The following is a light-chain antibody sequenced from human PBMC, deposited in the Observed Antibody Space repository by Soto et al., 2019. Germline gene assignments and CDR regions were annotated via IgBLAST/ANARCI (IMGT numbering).Light chain of an antibody. V-gene: IGLV1-40*01. CDR1: SSNSGAGYD. CDR3: QSYDSSLSGSRI. Sequence: QSVLPQPPSVSGAPGQRVTISCTGSSSNSGAGYDVHWYQQLPGTAPKLLIYGNSNRPSGVPDRFSGSKSGTSASLAITGLQAEDEADYYCQSYDSSLSGSRIFGGGTKLTVL. CDR2: GNS. J-gene: IGLJ2*01.